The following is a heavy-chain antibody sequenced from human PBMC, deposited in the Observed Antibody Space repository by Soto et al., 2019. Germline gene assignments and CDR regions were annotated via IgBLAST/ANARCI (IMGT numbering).Heavy chain of an antibody. Sequence: QVQLVQSGAGVKKPGASVKVSCKASGYNFTSYDINWVRQTTGQGLECMGWMNLKSVNTGHAQKFQGRVTRTRNTSKSSSDMELSNLRSEDTAVYYCARGATASDCWGQGTLVTVSA. D-gene: IGHD4-4*01. V-gene: IGHV1-8*02. CDR1: GYNFTSYD. CDR3: ARGATASDC. CDR2: MNLKSVNT. J-gene: IGHJ4*02.